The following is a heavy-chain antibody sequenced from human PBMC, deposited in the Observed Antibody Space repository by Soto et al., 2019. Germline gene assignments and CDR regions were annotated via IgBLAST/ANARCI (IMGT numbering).Heavy chain of an antibody. V-gene: IGHV3-23*01. CDR1: GFTFSSYA. CDR3: AKDIAYCGGDGTPRSGYYYYGMDG. Sequence: GGSLRLSCAASGFTFSSYAMSWVRQAPGKGLEWVSAISGSGGSTYYADSVKGRFTISRDNSKNTLYLQMNSLRAEDTAVYYCAKDIAYCGGDGTPRSGYYYYGMDGWGQGTTVTFSS. J-gene: IGHJ6*02. D-gene: IGHD2-21*02. CDR2: ISGSGGST.